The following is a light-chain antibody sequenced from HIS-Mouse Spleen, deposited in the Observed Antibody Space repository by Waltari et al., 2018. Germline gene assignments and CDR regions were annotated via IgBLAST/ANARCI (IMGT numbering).Light chain of an antibody. J-gene: IGLJ3*02. Sequence: QSALTQPASVSGSPGQSITISCTGTSSDVGSYNLVSWYQQHPGKAPKLMIYDGSKPPSGVSNRFSGSKSGNTASLTISGLQAEDEADYYCCSYAGSSTWVFGGGTKLTVL. CDR3: CSYAGSSTWV. CDR1: SSDVGSYNL. CDR2: DGS. V-gene: IGLV2-23*01.